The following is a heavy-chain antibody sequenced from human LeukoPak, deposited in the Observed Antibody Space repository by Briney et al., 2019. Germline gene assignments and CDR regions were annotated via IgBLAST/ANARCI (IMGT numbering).Heavy chain of an antibody. V-gene: IGHV4-61*02. Sequence: SQTLSLTCTVSGGSISSGSYYWSWIRQPAGKGLEWIGRIYTSGSTNYNPSLKSRVTISVDTSKNQFSLKLSSVTAADTAVCYCAREGPLSGSYAAFDIWGQGTMVTVSS. CDR2: IYTSGST. D-gene: IGHD1-26*01. CDR3: AREGPLSGSYAAFDI. J-gene: IGHJ3*02. CDR1: GGSISSGSYY.